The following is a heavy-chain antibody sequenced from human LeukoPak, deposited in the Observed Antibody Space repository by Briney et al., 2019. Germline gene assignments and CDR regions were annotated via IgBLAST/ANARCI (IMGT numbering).Heavy chain of an antibody. J-gene: IGHJ4*02. CDR2: ISSSGGST. D-gene: IGHD3-16*02. CDR3: ARSLSSRFSGPRRPYYFDS. Sequence: GGSLRLFCAASGFTRSSYAMSWVRHALGEGLQWVSGISSSGGSTYYVDSVKGRFTISTDNSKNTLYLQMNSLRAEDTAVYYCARSLSSRFSGPRRPYYFDSWGQGTLVTVSS. V-gene: IGHV3-23*01. CDR1: GFTRSSYA.